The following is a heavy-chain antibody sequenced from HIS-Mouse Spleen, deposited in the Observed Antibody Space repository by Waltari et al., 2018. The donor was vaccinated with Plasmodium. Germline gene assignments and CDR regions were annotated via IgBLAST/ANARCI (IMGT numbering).Heavy chain of an antibody. CDR3: ARQRSADWYFDL. Sequence: QLQLQESGPGLVKPSETLSLTCTVSGGSIRSRSYYWGWLRQPPGKGLEWIGSIDYSGSTYYNPSLKSRVTISVDTSKNQFSLKLSSVTAADTAVYYCARQRSADWYFDLWGRGTLVTVSS. J-gene: IGHJ2*01. CDR2: IDYSGST. V-gene: IGHV4-39*01. CDR1: GGSIRSRSYY.